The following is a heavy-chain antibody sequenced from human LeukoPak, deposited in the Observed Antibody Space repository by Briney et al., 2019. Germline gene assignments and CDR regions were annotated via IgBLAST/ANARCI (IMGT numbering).Heavy chain of an antibody. D-gene: IGHD5-24*01. CDR2: INHSGST. V-gene: IGHV4-34*01. J-gene: IGHJ4*02. Sequence: SETLSLTCAVYGGSFSGYYWSWIRQPPGKGLEGIGEINHSGSTNYNPSLKSRVTISVDTSKNQFSLKLSSATAADTAVYYCARQWVATIGYWGQGTLVTVSS. CDR3: ARQWVATIGY. CDR1: GGSFSGYY.